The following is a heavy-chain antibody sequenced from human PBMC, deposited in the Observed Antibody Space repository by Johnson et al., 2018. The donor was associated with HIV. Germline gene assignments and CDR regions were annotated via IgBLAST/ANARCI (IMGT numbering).Heavy chain of an antibody. Sequence: QVQLVESGGDLVKAGGSLRLSCAASGSTFSDYYMSWIRQAPGKGLEWVSYISSSGTNIYYADSVKGRFTISRDSAQNSVSLHMNSLRAEDTALYYCTTDLNRWMEGDAFDIWGQGTMVTVSS. V-gene: IGHV3-11*01. CDR3: TTDLNRWMEGDAFDI. CDR1: GSTFSDYY. J-gene: IGHJ3*02. D-gene: IGHD5-12*01. CDR2: ISSSGTNI.